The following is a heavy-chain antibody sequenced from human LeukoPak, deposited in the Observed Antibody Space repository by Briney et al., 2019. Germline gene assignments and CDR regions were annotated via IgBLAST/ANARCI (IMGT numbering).Heavy chain of an antibody. D-gene: IGHD4-17*01. V-gene: IGHV4-34*01. J-gene: IGHJ4*02. CDR3: TYGERTVVF. Sequence: SETLSLTCAVCGGSLSGYYWSWIRQPPGRGLVWIGDINRSGGTNYNPSLKSRVTISVDTSKNQFSLKVSSVTAADTAVYFCTYGERTVVFWGQGPLVTVSS. CDR2: INRSGGT. CDR1: GGSLSGYY.